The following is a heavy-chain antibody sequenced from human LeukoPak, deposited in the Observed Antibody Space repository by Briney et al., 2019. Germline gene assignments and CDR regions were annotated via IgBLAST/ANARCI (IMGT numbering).Heavy chain of an antibody. D-gene: IGHD5-18*01. V-gene: IGHV3-23*01. CDR2: ISDSGRAT. J-gene: IGHJ4*02. CDR1: GFTFNNYA. CDR3: ARHDSFIPY. Sequence: GGSLRLSCAASGFTFNNYAMSWVRQAPGKGLEWVSGISDSGRATYYTDSVRGRCTISRDNSKNTVYLQMRNLRAGDTAVYFCARHDSFIPYWGQGSLVTVSS.